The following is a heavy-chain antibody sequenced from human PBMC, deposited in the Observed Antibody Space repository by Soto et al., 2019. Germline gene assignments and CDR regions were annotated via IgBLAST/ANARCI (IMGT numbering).Heavy chain of an antibody. CDR2: IYYNGNT. D-gene: IGHD6-19*01. Sequence: VQLQESGPGLVKSSETLTLTCSVSGDSVSSFYWSWIRQPPGKGLEWIGYIYYNGNTNCDPALKGRVTLSADTSKNEFSLKLSSVTAADTAVYYCARVAGWSLEDAFDIWGQGTMVTVSS. V-gene: IGHV4-59*02. CDR3: ARVAGWSLEDAFDI. CDR1: GDSVSSFY. J-gene: IGHJ3*02.